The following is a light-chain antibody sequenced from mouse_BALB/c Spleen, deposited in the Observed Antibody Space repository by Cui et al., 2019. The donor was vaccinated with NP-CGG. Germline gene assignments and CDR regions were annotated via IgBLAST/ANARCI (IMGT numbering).Light chain of an antibody. Sequence: QAVVTQESALTTSPGETVTLTCRSSTGAVTTLNYSNWVHENPDHCLTGLIGGTKNRAPGVPARFSGSLIGDKAALTITGAQTEDEAIYFCALWYSNHWVFGGGTKLTVL. CDR3: ALWYSNHWV. CDR2: GTK. J-gene: IGLJ1*01. CDR1: TGAVTTLNY. V-gene: IGLV1*01.